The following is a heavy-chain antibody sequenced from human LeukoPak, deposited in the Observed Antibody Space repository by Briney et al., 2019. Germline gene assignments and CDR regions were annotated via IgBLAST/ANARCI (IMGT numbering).Heavy chain of an antibody. Sequence: GASVTVSCKASGYTFTTYNINWVRQAPGQGLEWMGWMNPNSGNTGYAQTFQGRVTMTRDTSMSTAYIELRSLTSQDTAVYYCARGDTWNARWDHWGQGTLVAVSS. CDR1: GYTFTTYN. J-gene: IGHJ4*02. CDR3: ARGDTWNARWDH. D-gene: IGHD1-1*01. CDR2: MNPNSGNT. V-gene: IGHV1-8*01.